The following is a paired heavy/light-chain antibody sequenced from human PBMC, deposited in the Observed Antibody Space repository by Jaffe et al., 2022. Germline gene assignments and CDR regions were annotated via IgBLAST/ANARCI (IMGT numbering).Light chain of an antibody. V-gene: IGKV1D-13*01. Sequence: AIQLTQSPSSLSASVGDRVTITCRASQGISSALAWYQQKPGKAPKLLIYDASSLESGVPSRFSGSGSGTDFTLTISSLQPEDFATYYCQQFNNYPYTFGQGTKLEIK. CDR1: QGISSA. CDR2: DAS. CDR3: QQFNNYPYT. J-gene: IGKJ2*01.
Heavy chain of an antibody. D-gene: IGHD3-22*01. V-gene: IGHV3-7*05. J-gene: IGHJ4*02. CDR1: GFTFSSYW. CDR2: IKQDGSEK. Sequence: EVQLVESGGGLVQPGGSLRLSCAASGFTFSSYWMSWVRQAPGKGLEWVANIKQDGSEKYYVDSVKGRFTISRDNAKNSLYLQMNSLRAEDTAVYYCARDSPGPPYYDSSGNLDYWGQGTLVTVSS. CDR3: ARDSPGPPYYDSSGNLDY.